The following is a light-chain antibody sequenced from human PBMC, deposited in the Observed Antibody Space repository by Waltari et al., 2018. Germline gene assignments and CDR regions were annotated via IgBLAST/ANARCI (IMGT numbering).Light chain of an antibody. CDR1: HRDDIGGYRY. CDR3: SSYASSSSVV. V-gene: IGLV2-14*03. J-gene: IGLJ2*01. Sequence: QSALTQPASVSGSPGQSITISCTGTHRDDIGGYRYLSWYQQHTVKAPKLIIYGVSNRPSGVSTRFSGSRSGNTASLTISGLQAEDEADYYCSSYASSSSVVFGGGTKLTVL. CDR2: GVS.